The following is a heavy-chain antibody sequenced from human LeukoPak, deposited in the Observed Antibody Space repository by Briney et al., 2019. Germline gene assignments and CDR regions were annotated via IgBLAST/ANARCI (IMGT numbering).Heavy chain of an antibody. CDR3: ARGVGYFAAWFGEYYFDY. Sequence: ASVKVSCKASGYTFTSYGISWVRQAPGQGLEWMGIINPSGGSTSYAQKFQGRVTMTRDTSTSTVYMELSSLRSEDTAVYYCARGVGYFAAWFGEYYFDYWGQGTLVTVSS. J-gene: IGHJ4*02. V-gene: IGHV1-46*01. D-gene: IGHD3-10*01. CDR2: INPSGGST. CDR1: GYTFTSYG.